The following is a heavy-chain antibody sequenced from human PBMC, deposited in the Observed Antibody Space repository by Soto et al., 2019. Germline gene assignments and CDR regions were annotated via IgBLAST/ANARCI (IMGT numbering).Heavy chain of an antibody. Sequence: QVELVQCGPEVKKPGASVKVSCKASGYSCTNYAIGWVRQAPGQGLEWVGWISPFHGDTNYAQNFQGRITVTTDSSTITAYMDLGXLRXDDTAVYYCARSDHVDRYFDYWGQGTRITVSS. CDR1: GYSCTNYA. D-gene: IGHD3-16*01. CDR3: ARSDHVDRYFDY. V-gene: IGHV1-18*01. J-gene: IGHJ4*02. CDR2: ISPFHGDT.